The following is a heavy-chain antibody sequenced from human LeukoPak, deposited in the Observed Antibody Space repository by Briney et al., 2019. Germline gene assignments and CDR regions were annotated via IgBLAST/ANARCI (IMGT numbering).Heavy chain of an antibody. CDR3: ASYDYGDYVLNY. J-gene: IGHJ4*02. V-gene: IGHV4-31*03. CDR1: GGSISSSSYY. CDR2: IYYSGST. Sequence: SETLSLTCTVSGGSISSSSYYWGWIRQHPGKGLEWIGYIYYSGSTYYNPSLKSRVTISVDTSKNQFSLKLSSVTAADTAVYYCASYDYGDYVLNYWGQGTLVTVSS. D-gene: IGHD4-17*01.